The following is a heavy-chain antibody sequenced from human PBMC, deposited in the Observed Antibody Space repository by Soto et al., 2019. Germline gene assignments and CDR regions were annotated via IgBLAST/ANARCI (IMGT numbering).Heavy chain of an antibody. J-gene: IGHJ4*02. CDR1: GFSLSTSGVG. CDR2: IYWNDDK. D-gene: IGHD2-21*02. CDR3: ALNSEWNRYCGGDCYSNVDY. V-gene: IGHV2-5*01. Sequence: PTLVNPTQTLTLTCTFSGFSLSTSGVGVGWIRQPPGKALEWLALIYWNDDKRYSPSLKSRLTITKDTSKNQVVLTMTNMDPVDTATYYCALNSEWNRYCGGDCYSNVDYWGKGTRVTVS.